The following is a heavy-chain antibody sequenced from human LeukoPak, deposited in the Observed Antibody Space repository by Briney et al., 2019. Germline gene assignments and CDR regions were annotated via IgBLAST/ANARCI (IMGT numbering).Heavy chain of an antibody. J-gene: IGHJ4*02. CDR1: GGSISSGDYY. CDR3: ARESIAARDSDY. V-gene: IGHV4-30-4*01. CDR2: IYYSGST. D-gene: IGHD6-6*01. Sequence: SQTLSLTCTVSGGSISSGDYYWSWIRQPQGKGLEWIGYIYYSGSTYYNPSLNSRVTISVDTSKNQFSLKLSSVTAADTAVYYCARESIAARDSDYWGQGTLVTVSS.